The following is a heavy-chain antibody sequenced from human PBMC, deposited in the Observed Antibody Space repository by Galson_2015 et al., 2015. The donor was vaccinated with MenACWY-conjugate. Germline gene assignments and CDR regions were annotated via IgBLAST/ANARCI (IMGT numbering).Heavy chain of an antibody. D-gene: IGHD5-24*01. CDR2: MYYSGTT. V-gene: IGHV4-59*01. CDR3: ARDDAMDGLDV. Sequence: GKGLEWVGYMYYSGTTNYNPSLKSRVTISVDTSKNQFSLRLSSVTAADTAVYYCARDDAMDGLDVWGQGTTVTVSS. J-gene: IGHJ6*02.